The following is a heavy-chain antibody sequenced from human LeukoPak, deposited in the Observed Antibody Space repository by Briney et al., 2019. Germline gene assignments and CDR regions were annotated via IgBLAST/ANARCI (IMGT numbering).Heavy chain of an antibody. CDR2: IYSSGST. CDR1: GGSINSAY. Sequence: PSETLSLTCTVSGGSINSAYWAWIRQSAGKGLEWIGRIYSSGSTNYNPSLNGRVTMSVDTSKNQFSLKRTSVTAADTAMYCCARREDFFDSWGQGTLVTVSS. V-gene: IGHV4-4*07. J-gene: IGHJ4*02. CDR3: ARREDFFDS.